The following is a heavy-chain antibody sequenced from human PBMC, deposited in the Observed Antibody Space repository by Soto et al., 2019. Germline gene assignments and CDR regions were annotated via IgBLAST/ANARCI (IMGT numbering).Heavy chain of an antibody. D-gene: IGHD1-7*01. CDR2: ISPIFGTA. J-gene: IGHJ5*02. CDR3: ARFPPRYTWNYQGWFDP. Sequence: QVQLVQSGAEVKKPGSSVKVSCKASGGTFSSYAISWVRQAPGRGLELMGGISPIFGTANYAQKFQGRVTITADESTSTAYMELSSLRSEDTAVYYCARFPPRYTWNYQGWFDPWGQGTLVTVSS. V-gene: IGHV1-69*01. CDR1: GGTFSSYA.